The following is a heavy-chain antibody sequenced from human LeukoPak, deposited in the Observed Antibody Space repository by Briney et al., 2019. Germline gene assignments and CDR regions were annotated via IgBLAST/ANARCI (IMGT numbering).Heavy chain of an antibody. Sequence: TGGSLRLSCAASGFTFSSYWMHWVRQAPGKGLVWVSRINSDGTSTSYADSVKGRFTISRDNAKNTLYLQMNSLRAEDTAVYYCVSFNGDYDGHIDFWGQGTLVTVSS. CDR2: INSDGTST. V-gene: IGHV3-74*01. CDR3: VSFNGDYDGHIDF. D-gene: IGHD4-17*01. J-gene: IGHJ4*02. CDR1: GFTFSSYW.